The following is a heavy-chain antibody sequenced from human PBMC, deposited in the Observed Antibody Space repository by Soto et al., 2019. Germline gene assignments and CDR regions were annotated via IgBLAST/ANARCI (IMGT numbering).Heavy chain of an antibody. CDR1: GFTFSGYG. Sequence: GGSLRLSCAASGFTFSGYGMHWVRQAPGKGLEWVAVIWYDGSNKYYADSVKGRFTISRDNSKNTLYLQMNSLRAEDTAAYFCARGNNHCFDIWGQGTMVTVSS. CDR3: ARGNNHCFDI. CDR2: IWYDGSNK. J-gene: IGHJ3*02. V-gene: IGHV3-33*01.